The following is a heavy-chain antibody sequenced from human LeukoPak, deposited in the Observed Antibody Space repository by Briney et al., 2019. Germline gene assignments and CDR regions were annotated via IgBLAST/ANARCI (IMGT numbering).Heavy chain of an antibody. Sequence: ASVKVSCKASGGTFSSYAISWVRQAPGQGLKWMGGIIPIFGTANYAQKFQGRVTITTDESTSTAYMELSSLRSEDTAVYYCASYYYGSGSYDYWGQGTLVTVSS. CDR2: IIPIFGTA. CDR3: ASYYYGSGSYDY. D-gene: IGHD3-10*01. CDR1: GGTFSSYA. J-gene: IGHJ4*02. V-gene: IGHV1-69*05.